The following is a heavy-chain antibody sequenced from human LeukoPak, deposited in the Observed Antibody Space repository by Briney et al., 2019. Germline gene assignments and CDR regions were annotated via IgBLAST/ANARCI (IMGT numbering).Heavy chain of an antibody. CDR2: IIPIFGTA. Sequence: ASVKVSCKASGGTFSSYAISWVRQAPGQGLEWMGGIIPIFGTANYAQKFQGRVTITADKSTSTAYMELSSLRSEDTAVYYCARDREGSSGYWDPYFDYWGQGTLVTVSS. CDR1: GGTFSSYA. V-gene: IGHV1-69*06. J-gene: IGHJ4*02. D-gene: IGHD3-22*01. CDR3: ARDREGSSGYWDPYFDY.